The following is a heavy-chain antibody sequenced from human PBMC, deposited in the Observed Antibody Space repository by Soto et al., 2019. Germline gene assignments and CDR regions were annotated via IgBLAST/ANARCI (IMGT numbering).Heavy chain of an antibody. J-gene: IGHJ6*02. D-gene: IGHD1-26*01. CDR2: ITPVSGLA. CDR1: GVTPSNSA. Sequence: LLLPYADELKPAGSSRMVSCEADGVTPSNSAISWVQQAPGQGLEWVGGITPVSGLAKYAQNFQGRVTIPANESTNTAYMELSSLRPEDSAVYDCGVGCIVGVGGRAYYGMDVWGQGTTVSVSS. CDR3: GVGCIVGVGGRAYYGMDV. V-gene: IGHV1-69*01.